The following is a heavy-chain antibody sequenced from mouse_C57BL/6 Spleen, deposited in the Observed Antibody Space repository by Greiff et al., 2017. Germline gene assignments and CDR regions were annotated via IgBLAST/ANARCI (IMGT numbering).Heavy chain of an antibody. V-gene: IGHV14-1*01. Sequence: EVQLQQSGAELVRPGASVKLSCTASGFNIKAYYMHWVTQRPEQGLEWIGRIDPEDGDTEYAPTFPGKATMTAATSSNSAYLQLSSLTSEDTAVYYCTTGTVVGRGFAYWGQGTLVTVSA. CDR2: IDPEDGDT. CDR1: GFNIKAYY. J-gene: IGHJ3*01. D-gene: IGHD1-1*01. CDR3: TTGTVVGRGFAY.